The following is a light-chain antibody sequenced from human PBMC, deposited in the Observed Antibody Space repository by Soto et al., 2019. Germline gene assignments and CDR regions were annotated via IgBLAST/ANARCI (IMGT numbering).Light chain of an antibody. V-gene: IGKV4-1*01. CDR3: QQYYSTPYT. CDR1: QSVLYNSNNKNY. CDR2: WAS. J-gene: IGKJ2*01. Sequence: DIVMTQSPDSLAVSLGERATINCKSSQSVLYNSNNKNYLTWYQQKPGQTPKLLISWASTRESGVPDRFSGSGSGTDFTLTISSLRAEDVAVYYCQQYYSTPYTFGQGTKLEIK.